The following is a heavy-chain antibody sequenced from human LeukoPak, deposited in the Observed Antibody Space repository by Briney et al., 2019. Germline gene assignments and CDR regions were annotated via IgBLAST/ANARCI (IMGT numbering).Heavy chain of an antibody. Sequence: GGSLRLSCAASGFTVSSNYMSWVRQAPGKGLEWVSVFYSGGSTYYADSVKGRFTISRDNSKNTLYLQMNSLRAEDTAVYYCAKVPRAELTYYFDYWGQGTLVTVSS. CDR2: FYSGGST. D-gene: IGHD1-7*01. J-gene: IGHJ4*02. V-gene: IGHV3-53*01. CDR3: AKVPRAELTYYFDY. CDR1: GFTVSSNY.